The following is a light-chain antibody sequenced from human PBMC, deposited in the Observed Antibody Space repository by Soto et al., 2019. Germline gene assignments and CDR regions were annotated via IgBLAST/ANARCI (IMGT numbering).Light chain of an antibody. CDR3: FSHGSGDPHV. Sequence: QSALTQPASVSGSPGQSITISCTGTSSDIGAYNYVSWYQQYPGKAPKLMIYGVTNRPSGVSNRFSGSKTGNTASLTISGLQAEDEADYYCFSHGSGDPHVFGTGTKLTVL. J-gene: IGLJ1*01. V-gene: IGLV2-14*01. CDR2: GVT. CDR1: SSDIGAYNY.